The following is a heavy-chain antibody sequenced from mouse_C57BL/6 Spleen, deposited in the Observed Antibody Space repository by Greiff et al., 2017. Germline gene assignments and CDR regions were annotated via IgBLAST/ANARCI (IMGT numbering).Heavy chain of an antibody. CDR3: ARRWEYAMDY. CDR2: IDPSDSYT. J-gene: IGHJ4*01. D-gene: IGHD2-3*01. V-gene: IGHV1-50*01. CDR1: GYTFTSYW. Sequence: QVQLQQPGAELVKPGASVKLSCKASGYTFTSYWMQWVKQRPGQGLEWIGEIDPSDSYTNYNQKFKGKATLTVDTSSSPAYMQLSSLTSEDSAVYYRARRWEYAMDYWGQGTSVTVSS.